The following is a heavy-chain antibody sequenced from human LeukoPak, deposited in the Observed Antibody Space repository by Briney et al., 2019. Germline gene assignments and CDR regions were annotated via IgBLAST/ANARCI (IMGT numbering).Heavy chain of an antibody. J-gene: IGHJ2*01. V-gene: IGHV4-59*08. CDR2: IYYSGST. Sequence: SETLSLTCTVSGGSISNYYWSWIRQPPGKGLEWIGYIYYSGSTNYNPSLKSRVTISVDASKNQFSLKLSSVTAADTAVYYCARHAADHYDSSGYYYNWYFDLWGRGALVTVSS. D-gene: IGHD3-22*01. CDR1: GGSISNYY. CDR3: ARHAADHYDSSGYYYNWYFDL.